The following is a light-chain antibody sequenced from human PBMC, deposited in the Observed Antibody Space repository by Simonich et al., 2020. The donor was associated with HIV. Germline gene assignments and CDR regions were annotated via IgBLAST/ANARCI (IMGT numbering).Light chain of an antibody. V-gene: IGKV1-5*03. CDR1: QDISSW. CDR3: QQYGSSPLT. CDR2: KAS. Sequence: DIQMTQSPSSVSASVGDRVTITCRASQDISSWLGWYQQKPGKAPKLLIYKASTLEGGVPSRFIGSGSGTEFTLTISSLEPEDFAVYYCQQYGSSPLTFGGGTKVEIK. J-gene: IGKJ4*01.